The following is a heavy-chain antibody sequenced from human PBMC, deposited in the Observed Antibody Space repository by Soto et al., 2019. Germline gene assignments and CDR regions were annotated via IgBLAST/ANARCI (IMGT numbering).Heavy chain of an antibody. CDR1: GYTFTSYG. D-gene: IGHD3-10*01. J-gene: IGHJ6*02. CDR2: ISAYNGNT. CDR3: ARVLLWFGELGNYYYYGMDV. Sequence: ASVKVSCKASGYTFTSYGISWVRQAPGQGLEWMGWISAYNGNTNYAQKLQGRVTMTTDTSTSTAYMELRSLRSDDTAVYYCARVLLWFGELGNYYYYGMDVWGQGTTVTVSS. V-gene: IGHV1-18*01.